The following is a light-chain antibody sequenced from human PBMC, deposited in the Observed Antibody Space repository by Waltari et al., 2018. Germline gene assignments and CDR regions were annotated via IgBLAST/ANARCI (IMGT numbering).Light chain of an antibody. Sequence: EIVLTHSPGTLSLSPGERATLSCRASHGVGKYLAWYQQRPGQAPRLLLYHASIRATGIPDRFSGSGFGTDFSLTISRLEPEDFAVYYCQKYDFLPATFGQGTTVEIK. J-gene: IGKJ1*01. CDR3: QKYDFLPAT. CDR1: HGVGKY. V-gene: IGKV3-20*01. CDR2: HAS.